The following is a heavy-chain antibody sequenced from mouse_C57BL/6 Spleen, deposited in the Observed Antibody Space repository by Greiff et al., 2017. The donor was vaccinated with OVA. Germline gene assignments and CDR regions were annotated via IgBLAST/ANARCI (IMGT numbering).Heavy chain of an antibody. CDR1: GFTFSDYG. V-gene: IGHV5-17*01. CDR3: ARLTGGYFDY. J-gene: IGHJ2*01. D-gene: IGHD4-1*01. CDR2: ISSGSSTI. Sequence: EVKLEESGGGLVKPGGSLKLSCAASGFTFSDYGMHWVRQAPEKGLEWVAYISSGSSTIYYADTVKGRFTISRDNAKNTLFLQMTSLRSEDTAMYYCARLTGGYFDYWGQGTTLTVSS.